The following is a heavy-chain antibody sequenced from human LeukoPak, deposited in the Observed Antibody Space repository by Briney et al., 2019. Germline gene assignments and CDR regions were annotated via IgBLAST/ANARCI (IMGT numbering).Heavy chain of an antibody. CDR3: ARHDSGSGTYPLDY. CDR2: IYYNGNT. CDR1: GGSISSYY. Sequence: PSETLSLTCTVSGGSISSYYRSWIRQPPGKGLEWIAYIYYNGNTNYNPSLKSRVTISVDTSKNQFSLKLRSVTAADTAVYYCARHDSGSGTYPLDYWGQGTLVTVSS. D-gene: IGHD1-26*01. J-gene: IGHJ4*02. V-gene: IGHV4-59*08.